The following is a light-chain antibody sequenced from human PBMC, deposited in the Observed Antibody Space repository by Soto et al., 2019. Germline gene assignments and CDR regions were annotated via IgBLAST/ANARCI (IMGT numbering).Light chain of an antibody. CDR1: QGVTTN. CDR3: QQYESSPIT. CDR2: GAS. V-gene: IGKV3-20*01. J-gene: IGKJ5*01. Sequence: EIVMTQSPATLSVSPGERATLSCRAAQGVTTNFAWYQQKPGQAPRLLIYGASSRATGIPDRFSGSGSGTDFTLTISRLEPEDFAVYYCQQYESSPITFGQGTRLEIK.